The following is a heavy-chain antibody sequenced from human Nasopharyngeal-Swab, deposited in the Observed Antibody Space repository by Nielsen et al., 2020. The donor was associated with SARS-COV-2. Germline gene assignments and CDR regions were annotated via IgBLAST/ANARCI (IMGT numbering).Heavy chain of an antibody. CDR3: ARIAAAGTVRRRNADY. CDR1: GGSISSSSYY. CDR2: IYYSGST. V-gene: IGHV4-39*07. Sequence: SETLSLTCPVSGGSISSSSYYWGWIRQPPGKGLEWIGSIYYSGSTYYNPSLKSRVTISVDTSKNQFSLKLSSVTAADTAVYYCARIAAAGTVRRRNADYWGQGTLVTVSS. D-gene: IGHD6-13*01. J-gene: IGHJ4*02.